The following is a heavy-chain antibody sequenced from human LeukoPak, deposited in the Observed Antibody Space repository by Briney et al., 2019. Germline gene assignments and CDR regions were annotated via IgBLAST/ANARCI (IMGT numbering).Heavy chain of an antibody. CDR1: GYRFTNYW. D-gene: IGHD5-12*01. V-gene: IGHV5-51*01. J-gene: IGHJ4*02. Sequence: GESLKISCKGSGYRFTNYWIGWVRQMPGKGLEWMGIINPGDPDTRYNPSFRGQVTFSVDRYISTAYLQWSSLKASDTAIYYCARVFGYSGYFDYWGQGTLVTVSS. CDR3: ARVFGYSGYFDY. CDR2: INPGDPDT.